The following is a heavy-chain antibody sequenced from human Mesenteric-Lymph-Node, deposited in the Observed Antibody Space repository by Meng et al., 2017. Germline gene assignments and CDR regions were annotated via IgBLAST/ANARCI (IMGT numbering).Heavy chain of an antibody. Sequence: QVQLLQSGPEVKKPGASFKVSCNASGYTFTDFGISWVRQAPGQGLEWMGWISAYNGNRDYAQKFQGRVTMTTDTSTSTTYLELRNLGSDDTAVFYCTRDLGGVPGSFFDFWGQGTLVTVSS. D-gene: IGHD6-19*01. CDR3: TRDLGGVPGSFFDF. V-gene: IGHV1-18*01. J-gene: IGHJ4*02. CDR2: ISAYNGNR. CDR1: GYTFTDFG.